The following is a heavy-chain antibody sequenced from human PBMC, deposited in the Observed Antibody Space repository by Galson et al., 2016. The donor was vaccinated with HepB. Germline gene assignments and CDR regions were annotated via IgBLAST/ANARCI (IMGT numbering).Heavy chain of an antibody. CDR1: XGSISTXGQY. D-gene: IGHD5-24*01. CDR3: ARDTQRATL. Sequence: LSLTCSVSXGSISTXGQYWXXIRQRPGKGXXWIGYIYYTGSTFYNPSLKSRLKISVDTSKNQFSLNLDSVTAADTAVYYCARDTQRATLWGQGTLVTVSS. J-gene: IGHJ4*02. CDR2: IYYTGST. V-gene: IGHV4-31*03.